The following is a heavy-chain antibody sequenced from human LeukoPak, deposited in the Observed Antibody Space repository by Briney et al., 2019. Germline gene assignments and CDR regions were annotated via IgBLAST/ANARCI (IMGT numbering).Heavy chain of an antibody. Sequence: PSETLSLTCTVSGGSISSYYWSWIRQPPGKGLEWLGYIYYSGSTNYNPSLKSRVTISVDTSKNQFSLKLSSVTAADTAVYYCAREVRYYDILTGYYYYYGMDVWGQGTTVTVSS. CDR2: IYYSGST. CDR3: AREVRYYDILTGYYYYYGMDV. D-gene: IGHD3-9*01. CDR1: GGSISSYY. J-gene: IGHJ6*02. V-gene: IGHV4-59*01.